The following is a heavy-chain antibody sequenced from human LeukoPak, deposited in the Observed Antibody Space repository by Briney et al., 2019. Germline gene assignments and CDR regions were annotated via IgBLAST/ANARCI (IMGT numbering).Heavy chain of an antibody. CDR2: ISSRGDSI. V-gene: IGHV3-48*03. CDR3: ARESYGGSSEFDY. D-gene: IGHD4-23*01. J-gene: IGHJ4*02. CDR1: GFTFSRYE. Sequence: GGSLRLSCAASGFTFSRYEMNWVRQAPGKGLEWVSYISSRGDSINYADSVKGRFTISRDNAKNSLYLQMNSLRVEDTAVYYCARESYGGSSEFDYWGRGTPVTVS.